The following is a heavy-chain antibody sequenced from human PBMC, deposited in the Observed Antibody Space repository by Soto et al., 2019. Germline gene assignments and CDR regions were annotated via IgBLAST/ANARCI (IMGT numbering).Heavy chain of an antibody. J-gene: IGHJ6*02. CDR2: IKQDGSEK. V-gene: IGHV3-7*03. Sequence: AGGSLRLSCAASGFTFSSYWMSWVRQAPGKGLEWVANIKQDGSEKYYVDSVKGRFTISRDNAKNSLYLQMNSLRAEDTAVYYCARDPKYYDFWSGYLGTMDVWGQGTTVTVSS. CDR1: GFTFSSYW. D-gene: IGHD3-3*01. CDR3: ARDPKYYDFWSGYLGTMDV.